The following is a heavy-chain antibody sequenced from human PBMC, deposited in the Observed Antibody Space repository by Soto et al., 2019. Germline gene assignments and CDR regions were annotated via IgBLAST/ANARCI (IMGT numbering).Heavy chain of an antibody. CDR2: IYGGGTT. J-gene: IGHJ4*02. D-gene: IGHD6-19*01. CDR1: GFAVSSKY. CDR3: VQTTGWPGFDF. Sequence: EVPLVESGGGWIQPGGSVRLSCAASGFAVSSKYMTWVRQAPGKGLEWVSVIYGGGTTYYADSVKARFTISRDTSKNTLYLQMNSLRAEDTAVYYCVQTTGWPGFDFWGQGTLVTVSS. V-gene: IGHV3-53*01.